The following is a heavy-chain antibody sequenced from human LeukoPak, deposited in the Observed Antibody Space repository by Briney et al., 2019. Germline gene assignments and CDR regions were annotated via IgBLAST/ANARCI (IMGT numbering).Heavy chain of an antibody. D-gene: IGHD3-16*01. J-gene: IGHJ4*02. CDR3: ARIRGYFDY. Sequence: PSETLSLTCTVSGGSISSYYWSWIRQPPGKGLEWIGYIYYSGSTNYNPSLKSRVTISADTSKNQFSLRLSSVTAADTAVYYCARIRGYFDYWGQGTLVTVSS. V-gene: IGHV4-59*01. CDR1: GGSISSYY. CDR2: IYYSGST.